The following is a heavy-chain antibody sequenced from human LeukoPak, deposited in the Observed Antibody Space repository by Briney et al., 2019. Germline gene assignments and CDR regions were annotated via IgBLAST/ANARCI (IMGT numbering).Heavy chain of an antibody. V-gene: IGHV3-30*02. D-gene: IGHD6-13*01. CDR1: GFTFSSYG. Sequence: GGSLRLSCAASGFTFSSYGMHWVRQAPGKGLEWVAFIRYDGSNKYYADSVKGRFTISRDNSKNTLYLQMNSLRAEDTAVYYCAKDPWVAAAGTGFDYWGQGTLVTVSS. J-gene: IGHJ4*02. CDR2: IRYDGSNK. CDR3: AKDPWVAAAGTGFDY.